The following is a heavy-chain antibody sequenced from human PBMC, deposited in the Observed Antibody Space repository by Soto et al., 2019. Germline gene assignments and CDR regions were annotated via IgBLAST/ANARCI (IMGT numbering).Heavy chain of an antibody. CDR3: VNIEFNARYYYYGMDV. V-gene: IGHV3-23*01. Sequence: VQLLESGGGLVQPGGSLRLSCAASGFTFSSYAMSWVRQAPGKGLEWVSAISGSGGSTYYADSVKGRFTISRDNSKNTLYLQMNSLRAEDTAVYYCVNIEFNARYYYYGMDVWGQGTTVTVSS. CDR2: ISGSGGST. CDR1: GFTFSSYA. J-gene: IGHJ6*02.